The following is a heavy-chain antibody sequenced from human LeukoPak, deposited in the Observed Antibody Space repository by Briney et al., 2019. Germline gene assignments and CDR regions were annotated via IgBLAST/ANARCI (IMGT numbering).Heavy chain of an antibody. CDR3: ARGRPHYGSGSYYNY. D-gene: IGHD3-10*01. J-gene: IGHJ4*02. Sequence: SETLSLTCAVYGGSFSGYIWSWIRQPPGKGLEWIGEINHSGSTNYNPSLKSRVTISLDTSKNQFSLKLSSVTAADTAVYYCARGRPHYGSGSYYNYWGQGTLVTVSS. CDR2: INHSGST. CDR1: GGSFSGYI. V-gene: IGHV4-34*01.